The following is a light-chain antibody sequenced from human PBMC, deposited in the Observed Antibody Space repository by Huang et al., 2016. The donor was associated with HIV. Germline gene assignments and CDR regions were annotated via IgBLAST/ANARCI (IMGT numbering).Light chain of an antibody. CDR1: QDISNY. Sequence: DIQMTQSPSSLSASVGDRVTITCQASQDISNYLNWYQQKPGKATKLLIYDASNLETGVPSRFSGSGSGTDFTFTISNLQPEDIATYYCQQYDNLPITFGQGTRLEIK. V-gene: IGKV1-33*01. CDR3: QQYDNLPIT. J-gene: IGKJ5*01. CDR2: DAS.